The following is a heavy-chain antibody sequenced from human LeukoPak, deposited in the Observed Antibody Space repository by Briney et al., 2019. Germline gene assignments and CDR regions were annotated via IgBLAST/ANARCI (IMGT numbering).Heavy chain of an antibody. CDR2: MNPNSGNT. CDR1: GYTFTSYG. D-gene: IGHD6-13*01. CDR3: AREFEIRSSSSFLGY. Sequence: GASVKVSCTASGYTFTSYGISWVRQAPGQGLEWMGWMNPNSGNTGYAQKFQGRVTTTRNTSISTAYMELSSLRSEDTAVYYCAREFEIRSSSSFLGYWGQGTLVTVSS. J-gene: IGHJ4*02. V-gene: IGHV1-8*02.